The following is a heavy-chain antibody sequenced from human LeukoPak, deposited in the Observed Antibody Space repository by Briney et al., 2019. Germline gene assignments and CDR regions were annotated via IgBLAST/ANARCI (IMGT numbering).Heavy chain of an antibody. CDR2: ISGSGGST. CDR1: GFTFSSYA. J-gene: IGHJ4*02. D-gene: IGHD5-12*01. V-gene: IGHV3-23*01. CDR3: AKDRTGGGYDFLSPLDY. Sequence: AGGSLRLSCAASGFTFSSYAMIWVRQAPGKGLEWVLAISGSGGSTYYADSVKGRFTISRDNSKNTLYLQMNSLRAEDTAVYYCAKDRTGGGYDFLSPLDYWGQGTLVTVSS.